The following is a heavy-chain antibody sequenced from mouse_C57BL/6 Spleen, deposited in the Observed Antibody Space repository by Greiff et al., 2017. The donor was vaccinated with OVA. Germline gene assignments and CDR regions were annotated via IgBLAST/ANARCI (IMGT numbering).Heavy chain of an antibody. J-gene: IGHJ4*01. D-gene: IGHD2-2*01. V-gene: IGHV1-55*01. CDR1: GYTFTSYW. CDR2: IYPGSGST. CDR3: ARDGYDGDYYAMDY. Sequence: VQLQQSGAELVKPGASVKMSCKASGYTFTSYWITWVKQRPGQGLAWIGDIYPGSGSTNYNEKFKSKATLTVDTSSSTAYMQLSSLTSEDSAVYYCARDGYDGDYYAMDYWGQGTSVTVSS.